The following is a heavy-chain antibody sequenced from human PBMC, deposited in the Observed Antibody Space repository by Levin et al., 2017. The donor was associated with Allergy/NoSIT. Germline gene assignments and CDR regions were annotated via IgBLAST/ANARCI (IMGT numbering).Heavy chain of an antibody. V-gene: IGHV3-30*03. D-gene: IGHD2-15*01. CDR1: GFTFSSYG. Sequence: GESLKISCAASGFTFSSYGMHWVRQAPGKGLEWVAVISYDGSNKYYADSVKGRFTISRDNSKNTLYLQMNSLRAEDTAVYYCATGGGPPKLVVVAATPIREGYWGQGTLVTVSS. CDR2: ISYDGSNK. J-gene: IGHJ4*02. CDR3: ATGGGPPKLVVVAATPIREGY.